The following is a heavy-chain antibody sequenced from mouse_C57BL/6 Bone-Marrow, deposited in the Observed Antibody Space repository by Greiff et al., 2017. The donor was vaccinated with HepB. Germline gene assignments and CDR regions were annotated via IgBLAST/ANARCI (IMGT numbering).Heavy chain of an antibody. CDR3: AIYGSSYGWYFDV. D-gene: IGHD1-1*01. V-gene: IGHV1-7*01. J-gene: IGHJ1*03. CDR2: IKPSSGYT. CDR1: GYTFTSYW. Sequence: VQLQESGAELAKPGASVKLSCKASGYTFTSYWMHWVNQRPGQGLEWIGYIKPSSGYTKYNQKFKDKATLTADKSSSTAYMQLSSLTYESSAVAYGAIYGSSYGWYFDVWGTGTTVTVSS.